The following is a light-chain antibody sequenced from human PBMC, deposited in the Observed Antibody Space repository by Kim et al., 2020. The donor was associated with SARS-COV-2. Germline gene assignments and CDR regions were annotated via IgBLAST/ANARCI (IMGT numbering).Light chain of an antibody. J-gene: IGKJ2*01. Sequence: EIVLTQSPGTLSLSPGERATLSCRASQSVRNNYLAWYQQKPGQAPRLLISGASSRATGIPDRFSGSGSGTDFTLAISRLEPEDFAVYYCQQDRSSPQMYTFGQGTKLEV. V-gene: IGKV3-20*01. CDR3: QQDRSSPQMYT. CDR1: QSVRNNY. CDR2: GAS.